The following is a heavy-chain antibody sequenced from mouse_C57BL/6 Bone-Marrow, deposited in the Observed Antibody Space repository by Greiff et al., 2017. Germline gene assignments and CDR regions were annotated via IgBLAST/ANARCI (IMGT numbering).Heavy chain of an antibody. CDR3: ASGGDCGSFDF. Sequence: VQLQQSGPELVKPGASVKLSCKASGYAFTNYYINWVKQRPGQGLEWIGVIYPGGGGTNYNEKFKGKATLTADTSSSSADMQLTRLTSEEAAVYVCASGGDCGSFDFWGRGTALTVSS. CDR1: GYAFTNYY. CDR2: IYPGGGGT. J-gene: IGHJ2*01. V-gene: IGHV1-54*01.